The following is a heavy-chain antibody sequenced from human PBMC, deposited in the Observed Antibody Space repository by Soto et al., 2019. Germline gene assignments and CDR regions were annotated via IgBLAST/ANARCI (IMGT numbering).Heavy chain of an antibody. V-gene: IGHV4-59*01. CDR1: GGSISSYX. CDR2: IYYSGST. J-gene: IGHJ5*02. CDR3: ARRGCSGGSCFSVWFDP. D-gene: IGHD2-15*01. Sequence: PSETLSLTCTVSGGSISSYXWSXIRQPPGKGLEWIGYIYYSGSTNYNPSLKSRVTISVDTSKNPSSLKLSSVTAADTAVYYCARRGCSGGSCFSVWFDPWGQGTLVTVSS.